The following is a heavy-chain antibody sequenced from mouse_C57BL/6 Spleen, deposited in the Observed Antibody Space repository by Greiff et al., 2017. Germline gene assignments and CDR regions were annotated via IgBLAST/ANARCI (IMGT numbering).Heavy chain of an antibody. CDR2: IDPETGGT. D-gene: IGHD1-1*01. J-gene: IGHJ2*01. Sequence: VKLVESGAELVRPGASVTLSCKASGYTFTDYEMHWVKQTPVHGLEWIGAIDPETGGTAYNQKFKGKAILTADKSSSTAYMELRSLTSEDSAVYYCTREEGYYGYFDYWGQGTTLTVSS. CDR1: GYTFTDYE. CDR3: TREEGYYGYFDY. V-gene: IGHV1-15*01.